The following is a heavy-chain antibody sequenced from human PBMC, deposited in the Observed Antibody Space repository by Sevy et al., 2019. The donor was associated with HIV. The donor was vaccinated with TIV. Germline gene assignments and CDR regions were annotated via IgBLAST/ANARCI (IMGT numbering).Heavy chain of an antibody. V-gene: IGHV3-30-3*01. CDR1: GFTFNRYS. Sequence: GGSLRLSCAASGFTFNRYSMHWVRQAPGKGLEWVATISFDATNNHYPDAVKGRFTITRDNFQNSLFLQMDSLRPEDTAVYYCALERLSSDVAEYFQNRGQGTLVTVSS. J-gene: IGHJ1*01. CDR3: ALERLSSDVAEYFQN. D-gene: IGHD1-1*01. CDR2: ISFDATNN.